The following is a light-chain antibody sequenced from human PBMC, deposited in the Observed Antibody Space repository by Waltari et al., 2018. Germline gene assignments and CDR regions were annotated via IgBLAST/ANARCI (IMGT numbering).Light chain of an antibody. Sequence: QSALTQPRSVSGSPGQSVTISCTGTSSDVGGYNYVSWYQQHPGKAPNLVIYDVSKRPSVVPARFSGSKSGNTASLTISGLQAEDEADYYCCSYAYTYWVFGGGTKLTVL. J-gene: IGLJ3*02. V-gene: IGLV2-11*01. CDR2: DVS. CDR1: SSDVGGYNY. CDR3: CSYAYTYWV.